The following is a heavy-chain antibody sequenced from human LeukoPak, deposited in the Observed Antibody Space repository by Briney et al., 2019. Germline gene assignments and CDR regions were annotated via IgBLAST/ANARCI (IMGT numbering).Heavy chain of an antibody. CDR1: GFTFGDYA. Sequence: SGGSLRLSCTASGFTFGDYAMSWVRQAPGKGLEWIGFIRSKANGGTTEYAASLKGTFAISRDDSKSIAYLQMNSLKTEDTAVYYCARAYDWSGHYQACWGQGTLVTVSS. CDR3: ARAYDWSGHYQAC. D-gene: IGHD3-22*01. CDR2: IRSKANGGTT. J-gene: IGHJ4*02. V-gene: IGHV3-49*04.